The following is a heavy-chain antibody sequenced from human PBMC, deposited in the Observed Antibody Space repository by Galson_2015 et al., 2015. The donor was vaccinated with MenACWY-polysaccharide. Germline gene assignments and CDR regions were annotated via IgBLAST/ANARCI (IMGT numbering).Heavy chain of an antibody. CDR3: ASSGYCSSTSCYYSYSYYGMDV. D-gene: IGHD2-2*01. J-gene: IGHJ6*02. Sequence: SVKVSCKASGGTFSSYAISWVRQAPGQGLEWMGGIIPIFGTANYAQKFQGRVTITADESTSTAYMELSSLRSEDTAVYYCASSGYCSSTSCYYSYSYYGMDVWGQGTTVTVSS. CDR1: GGTFSSYA. V-gene: IGHV1-69*13. CDR2: IIPIFGTA.